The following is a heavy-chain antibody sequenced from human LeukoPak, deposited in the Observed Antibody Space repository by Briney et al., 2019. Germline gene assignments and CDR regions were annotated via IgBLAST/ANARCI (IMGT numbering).Heavy chain of an antibody. D-gene: IGHD3-16*01. V-gene: IGHV3-7*03. CDR3: ARGGGLDV. CDR1: GFTFSTYW. Sequence: GGSLRLSCAASGFTFSTYWMSWVRQAPGKGLQWVAHIKQDGSAKFYVDSVKGRFTISRDNAKNSLYLQMSNLRAEDTAVYFCARGGGLDVWGQGATVTVSS. CDR2: IKQDGSAK. J-gene: IGHJ6*02.